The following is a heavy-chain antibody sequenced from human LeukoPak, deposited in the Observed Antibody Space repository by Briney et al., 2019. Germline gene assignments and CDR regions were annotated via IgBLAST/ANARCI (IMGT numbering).Heavy chain of an antibody. J-gene: IGHJ4*02. D-gene: IGHD3-10*01. V-gene: IGHV4-59*03. Sequence: SETLSLTCTVSGGFIGYYYWSWIRQPPGKGVEWVGYTYYSGNTNYNPSVKSRVTISLDTSKNQFSLRLASVTAADTAVYYCAYGSGSYFDYWGQGTLVTVSS. CDR1: GGFIGYYY. CDR2: TYYSGNT. CDR3: AYGSGSYFDY.